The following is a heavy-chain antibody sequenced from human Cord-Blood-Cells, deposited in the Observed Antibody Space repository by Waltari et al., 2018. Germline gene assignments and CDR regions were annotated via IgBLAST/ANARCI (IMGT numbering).Heavy chain of an antibody. J-gene: IGHJ4*02. CDR1: GFTFSRYE. Sequence: EVQLVESGGGLVQPGGSLSPSCAASGFTFSRYERNWVRQAPGKGLEWVSYISSSGSTIYYADSVKGRFTISRDNAKNSLYLQMNSLRAEDTAVYYCARDEGSGFDYWGQGTLVTVSS. D-gene: IGHD6-19*01. CDR3: ARDEGSGFDY. V-gene: IGHV3-48*03. CDR2: ISSSGSTI.